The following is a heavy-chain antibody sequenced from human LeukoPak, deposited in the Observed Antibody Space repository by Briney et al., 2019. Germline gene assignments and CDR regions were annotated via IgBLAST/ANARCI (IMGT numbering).Heavy chain of an antibody. D-gene: IGHD1-14*01. CDR3: ARLSMTTYPESQSAPKGAFDI. J-gene: IGHJ3*02. Sequence: SETLSHTCTVSGDSMSSWNYYGRWVRHPPGKGLEWRGSISYNGRTYDNPSLRSRLIMSVATSKRIFSLRLSSVTAEDTALYFCARLSMTTYPESQSAPKGAFDIWGQGTAVIVSS. V-gene: IGHV4-39*01. CDR1: GDSMSSWNYY. CDR2: ISYNGRT.